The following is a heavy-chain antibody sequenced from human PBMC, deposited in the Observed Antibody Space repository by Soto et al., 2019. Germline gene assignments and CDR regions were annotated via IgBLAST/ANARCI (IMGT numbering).Heavy chain of an antibody. D-gene: IGHD3-22*01. V-gene: IGHV3-33*01. CDR1: GFTFSSYG. CDR3: ARDYYDSSGYFDY. J-gene: IGHJ4*02. Sequence: GGSLRLSCAASGFTFSSYGMHWVRQAPGKGLEWVAVIWYDGSNKYYADSVKGRFTISRDNSKNTLYLQMNSLRAEDTAVYYCARDYYDSSGYFDYWGQGTLVTVSS. CDR2: IWYDGSNK.